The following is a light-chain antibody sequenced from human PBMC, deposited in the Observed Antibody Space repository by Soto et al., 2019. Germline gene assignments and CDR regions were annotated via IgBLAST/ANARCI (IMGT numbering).Light chain of an antibody. J-gene: IGLJ1*01. CDR2: EGS. CDR1: SSDDGSYNL. V-gene: IGLV2-23*01. Sequence: QSVLTQPASVSGSPGQSITISCTGTSSDDGSYNLVSWYQQHPGKAPKLMIYEGSKRPSGVSNRFSGSKSGNTASLTISWLQAEDEADYYCCSYAGSSTCVFGTGTKVTVL. CDR3: CSYAGSSTCV.